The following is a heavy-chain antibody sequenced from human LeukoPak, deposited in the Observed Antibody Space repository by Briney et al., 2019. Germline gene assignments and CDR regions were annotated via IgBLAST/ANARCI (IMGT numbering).Heavy chain of an antibody. J-gene: IGHJ4*02. CDR3: ARPAVGSNGLDY. CDR1: GFSFSSYA. Sequence: GGSLRLSCAASGFSFSSYAMHWVRQTPGKGLEFVSAISTDGSRTYYANSVKGKFTISRDNSKSTLYLQMGSVRADDMAVYYCARPAVGSNGLDYWGQGILVTVSS. D-gene: IGHD4-23*01. CDR2: ISTDGSRT. V-gene: IGHV3-64*01.